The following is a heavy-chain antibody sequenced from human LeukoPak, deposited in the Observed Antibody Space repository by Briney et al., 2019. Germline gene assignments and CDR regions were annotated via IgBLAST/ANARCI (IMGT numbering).Heavy chain of an antibody. J-gene: IGHJ3*02. CDR3: ARGWVTDDAFDI. CDR1: GGSISSYY. V-gene: IGHV4-59*01. D-gene: IGHD2-21*02. Sequence: SETLSLTCTVSGGSISSYYWSWIRQPPGKGLEWIGYIYYSGSTNYNPSLKSRVTISVDTSKNQFSLKLSSVTAADTAVYYCARGWVTDDAFDIWGQGTMVTVSS. CDR2: IYYSGST.